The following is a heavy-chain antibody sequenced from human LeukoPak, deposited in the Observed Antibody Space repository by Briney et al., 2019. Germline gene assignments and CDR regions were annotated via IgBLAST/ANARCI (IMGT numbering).Heavy chain of an antibody. CDR1: GYTFTGYY. CDR3: ARSLIRIAAASTGGY. J-gene: IGHJ4*02. D-gene: IGHD6-13*01. CDR2: INPNSGGT. Sequence: ASVKVSCKASGYTFTGYYMHWVRQAPGQGLEWMGWINPNSGGTNYAQKFQGRVTMTRDTSISTAYMELSRLRSDDTAVYYCARSLIRIAAASTGGYWGQGNPGHRLL. V-gene: IGHV1-2*02.